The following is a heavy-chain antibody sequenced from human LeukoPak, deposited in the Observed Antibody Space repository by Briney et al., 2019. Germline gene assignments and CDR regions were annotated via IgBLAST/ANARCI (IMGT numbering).Heavy chain of an antibody. CDR3: TTDDSRVYYDFWSGDY. J-gene: IGHJ4*02. CDR2: IKSRTDGGTT. CDR1: GFTFSNAW. V-gene: IGHV3-15*01. D-gene: IGHD3-3*01. Sequence: GGSLRLSCAASGFTFSNAWMSWVRQAPGKGLEWVGRIKSRTDGGTTDYAAPVKGRFTISRDDSKNTLYLQMNSLKTEDTAVYYCTTDDSRVYYDFWSGDYWGQGTLVTVSS.